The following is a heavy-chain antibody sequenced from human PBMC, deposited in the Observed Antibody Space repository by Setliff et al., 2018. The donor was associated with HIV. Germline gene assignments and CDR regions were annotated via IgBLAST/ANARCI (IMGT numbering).Heavy chain of an antibody. CDR1: GYSLTELS. J-gene: IGHJ3*02. CDR2: FDPEDDET. CDR3: ATSGFYDILTGPTPGVFDI. D-gene: IGHD3-9*01. V-gene: IGHV1-24*01. Sequence: GASVKVSCKVSGYSLTELSIHWVRQAPGEGLEWMGGFDPEDDETVYVEKFQGRVTMTEDTSTDTAYMALSSLRSEDTAMYYCATSGFYDILTGPTPGVFDILGQGTMVTVSS.